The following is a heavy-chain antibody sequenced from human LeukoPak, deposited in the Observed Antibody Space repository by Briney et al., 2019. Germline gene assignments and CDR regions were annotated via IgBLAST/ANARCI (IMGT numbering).Heavy chain of an antibody. CDR1: GGSFSDYS. J-gene: IGHJ3*02. CDR3: ARSVRI. CDR2: INHSGSA. Sequence: PSETLSLTCGVHGGSFSDYSWSWLRQAPGTGLEWIGDINHSGSANYNPTLKNRLTISVDTSKNQFSLKLSSVAAGDTAVYYCARSVRIWGQGTLVTVSS. V-gene: IGHV4-34*01.